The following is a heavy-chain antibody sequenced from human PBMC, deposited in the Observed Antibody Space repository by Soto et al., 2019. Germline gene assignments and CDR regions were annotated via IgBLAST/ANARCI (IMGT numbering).Heavy chain of an antibody. CDR1: GYTFTSYA. Sequence: VSVKVSCKASGYTFTSYAMHWVRQDPGQRLEWMGWINAGNGNTKYSQKFQGRVTITRDTSASTAYMELSSLRSEDTGVYYCSRDRTGTVTTFDYWGQGTPV. CDR3: SRDRTGTVTTFDY. J-gene: IGHJ4*02. D-gene: IGHD4-17*01. V-gene: IGHV1-3*01. CDR2: INAGNGNT.